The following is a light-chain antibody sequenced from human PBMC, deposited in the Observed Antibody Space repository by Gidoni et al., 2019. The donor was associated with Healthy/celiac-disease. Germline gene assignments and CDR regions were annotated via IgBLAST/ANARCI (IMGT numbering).Light chain of an antibody. V-gene: IGKV4-1*01. CDR2: WAS. Sequence: DIVMTQPPDSLAVSLGERATINCKSSQSVLYSSNNKNYLAWYQQKPGQPPKLLIYWASTRESGVPDRFSGSGSGTDFTLTISSLQAEDVAVYYCQQYYSTPITFGGGTKVEIK. CDR3: QQYYSTPIT. CDR1: QSVLYSSNNKNY. J-gene: IGKJ4*01.